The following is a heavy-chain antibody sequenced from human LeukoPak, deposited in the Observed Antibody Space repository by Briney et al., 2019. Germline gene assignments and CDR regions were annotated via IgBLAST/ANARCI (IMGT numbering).Heavy chain of an antibody. CDR2: INHSGST. CDR3: ARRRRVYSSSWPKYYFDY. J-gene: IGHJ4*02. CDR1: GGSFSGYY. Sequence: ASETLSLTCAVYGGSFSGYYWSWIRQPPGKGLEWIGEINHSGSTNYNPSLKSRVTISVDTSKNQFSLKLSSVTAADTAVYYCARRRRVYSSSWPKYYFDYWGQGTLVTVSS. D-gene: IGHD6-13*01. V-gene: IGHV4-34*01.